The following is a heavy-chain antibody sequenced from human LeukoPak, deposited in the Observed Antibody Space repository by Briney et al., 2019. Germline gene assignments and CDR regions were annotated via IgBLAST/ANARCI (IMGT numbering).Heavy chain of an antibody. J-gene: IGHJ6*03. V-gene: IGHV1-69*06. Sequence: SVKVSCKASGGTFSSYAISWVRQAPGQGLEWMGGIIPSLGTANYAQKFKGRVTITADKSTSTAYMELSSLRSEDTAVYYCARDRIAVAGRKYYYHMDVWGKGTTVTVSS. D-gene: IGHD6-19*01. CDR1: GGTFSSYA. CDR3: ARDRIAVAGRKYYYHMDV. CDR2: IIPSLGTA.